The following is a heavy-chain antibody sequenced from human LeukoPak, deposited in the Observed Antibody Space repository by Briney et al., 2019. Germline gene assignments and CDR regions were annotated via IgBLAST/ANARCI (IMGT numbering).Heavy chain of an antibody. D-gene: IGHD3-10*01. Sequence: PSETVSLTCTVSGGSISSGGYYWSWIRQHPGKGLEWIGYIYYSGSTYYNPSLKSRVTISVDTSKNQFSLKLSSVTAADTAVYCCARTPVRGSPANWFDPWGQGTLVTVSS. CDR2: IYYSGST. J-gene: IGHJ5*02. CDR3: ARTPVRGSPANWFDP. CDR1: GGSISSGGYY. V-gene: IGHV4-31*03.